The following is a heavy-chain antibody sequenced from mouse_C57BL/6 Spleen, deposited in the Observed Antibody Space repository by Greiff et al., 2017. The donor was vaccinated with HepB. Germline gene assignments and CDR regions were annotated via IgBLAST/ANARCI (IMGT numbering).Heavy chain of an antibody. Sequence: QVHVKQPGAELVRPGSSVKLSCKASGYTFTSYWMHWVKQRPIQGLEWIGNIDPSDSETHYNQKFKDKATLTVDKSSSTAYMQLSSLTSEDSAVYYCARVDYYGSRYFDYWGQGTTLTVSS. J-gene: IGHJ2*01. CDR1: GYTFTSYW. D-gene: IGHD1-1*01. CDR2: IDPSDSET. V-gene: IGHV1-52*01. CDR3: ARVDYYGSRYFDY.